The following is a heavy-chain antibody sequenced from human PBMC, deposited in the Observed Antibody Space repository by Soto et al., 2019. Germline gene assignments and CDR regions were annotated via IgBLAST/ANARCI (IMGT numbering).Heavy chain of an antibody. CDR3: ASGGAGSGPFTWELPDH. CDR2: ITPFSGDV. J-gene: IGHJ4*02. D-gene: IGHD1-26*01. CDR1: GNTFTYRY. V-gene: IGHV1-45*02. Sequence: QMRLVQSGAEVKRTGSTVTVSCKALGNTFTYRYLHWVRQAPGQALEWMGWITPFSGDVHYAQKFHERVTITRDRSINTAYMRMSSLRPEDTAMYYCASGGAGSGPFTWELPDHWGQGTLVTVSS.